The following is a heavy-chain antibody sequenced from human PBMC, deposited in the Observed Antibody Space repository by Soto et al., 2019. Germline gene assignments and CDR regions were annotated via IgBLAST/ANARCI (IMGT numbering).Heavy chain of an antibody. J-gene: IGHJ4*02. CDR1: GFTFSSYA. V-gene: IGHV3-30-3*01. D-gene: IGHD3-22*01. Sequence: PGGSLRLSCAASGFTFSSYAMHWVRQAPGKGLEGVALISYDGSDKDYADSVKGRFTISRDNSRNTLFLQMNSLRALDTSVYYCARDYYKYYDSSGYYRSPAYWGQGT. CDR2: ISYDGSDK. CDR3: ARDYYKYYDSSGYYRSPAY.